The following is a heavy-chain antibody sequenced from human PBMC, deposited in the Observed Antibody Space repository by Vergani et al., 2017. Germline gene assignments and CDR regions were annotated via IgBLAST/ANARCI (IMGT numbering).Heavy chain of an antibody. CDR1: GGSISSYY. D-gene: IGHD4-17*01. V-gene: IGHV4-4*09. CDR2: IYTSGST. J-gene: IGHJ4*02. Sequence: QVQLQESGPGLVKPSETLSLTCTVSGGSISSYYWSWIRQPPGKGLEWIGYIYTSGSTNYNPSLKSRVTISVDTSKNQFSLRLSSVTAADTAVYYCARLDGDYVLDYWGQGTLVTVSS. CDR3: ARLDGDYVLDY.